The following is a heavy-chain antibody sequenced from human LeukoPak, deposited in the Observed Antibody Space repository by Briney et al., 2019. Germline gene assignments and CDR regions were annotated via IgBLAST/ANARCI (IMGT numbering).Heavy chain of an antibody. CDR3: ARDGIYGPDYMDV. Sequence: GGSLRLSCAASGFTFSSYSMNWVRQAPGKGLEWVSSISSSSSYIYYADSVEGRFTISRDNAKNSLYLQMNSLRAEDTAVYYCARDGIYGPDYMDVWGKGTTVTVSS. D-gene: IGHD2/OR15-2a*01. V-gene: IGHV3-21*01. J-gene: IGHJ6*03. CDR1: GFTFSSYS. CDR2: ISSSSSYI.